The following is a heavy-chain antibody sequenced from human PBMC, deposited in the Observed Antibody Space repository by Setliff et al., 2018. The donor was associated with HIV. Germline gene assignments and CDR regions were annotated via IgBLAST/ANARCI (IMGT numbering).Heavy chain of an antibody. CDR1: GYTFSGYY. V-gene: IGHV1-69-2*01. CDR3: ATGRVPGIPAVIVY. CDR2: VDPEGGKT. D-gene: IGHD6-13*01. J-gene: IGHJ4*02. Sequence: ASVKVSCKVSGYTFSGYYMHWVQQAPGKGLEWMGLVDPEGGKTIYAENFQGRVTITADTSTDTTYMKLSSLRSEDTAVYYCATGRVPGIPAVIVYWGQGTLVTVSS.